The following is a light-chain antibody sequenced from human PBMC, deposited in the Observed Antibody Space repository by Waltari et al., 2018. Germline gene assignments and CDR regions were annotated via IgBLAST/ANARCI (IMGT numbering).Light chain of an antibody. J-gene: IGLJ2*01. CDR2: DVT. V-gene: IGLV2-14*01. CDR1: SDALVYFDY. CDR3: TSYTSTNTLI. Sequence: QSALTQPASLSGSPGQWTTISCSGTSDALVYFDYVQWHQQHPGKAPKLMIFDVTKRPSGVSNRFSGSKSGNTASLTISGLQPEDEADYYCTSYTSTNTLILGGGTKLTVL.